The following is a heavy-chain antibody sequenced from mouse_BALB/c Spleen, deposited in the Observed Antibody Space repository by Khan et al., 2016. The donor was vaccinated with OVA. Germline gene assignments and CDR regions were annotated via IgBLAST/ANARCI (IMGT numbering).Heavy chain of an antibody. V-gene: IGHV1-69*02. J-gene: IGHJ2*01. CDR1: GYTFTNHW. Sequence: QVQLKQSGAELVRPGASVKLSCQASGYTFTNHWINWVKQRPGQGLEWIGNIYPSDSYTNYNPQFKDKATLTVDKSSSAAYMQRSSPTSEDSAVYYCTRGDPGSFDYWGQGTTLTVSS. CDR2: IYPSDSYT. CDR3: TRGDPGSFDY. D-gene: IGHD2-13*01.